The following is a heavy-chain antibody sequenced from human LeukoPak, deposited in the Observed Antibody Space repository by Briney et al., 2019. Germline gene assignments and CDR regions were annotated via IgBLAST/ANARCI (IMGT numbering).Heavy chain of an antibody. CDR2: ISSSGSTI. D-gene: IGHD3-3*01. V-gene: IGHV3-11*04. CDR1: GFTFSDYY. Sequence: GSLRLSCAASGFTFSDYYMSWIRQAPGKGLEWVSYISSSGSTIYYADSVKGRFTISRDNAKNSLYLQMNSLRAEDTAVYYCARGSTYYDFWSGYKVTDYWGQGTLVTVSS. J-gene: IGHJ4*02. CDR3: ARGSTYYDFWSGYKVTDY.